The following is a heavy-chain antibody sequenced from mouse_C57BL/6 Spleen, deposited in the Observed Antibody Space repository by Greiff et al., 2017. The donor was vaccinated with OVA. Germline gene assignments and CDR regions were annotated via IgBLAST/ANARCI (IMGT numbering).Heavy chain of an antibody. Sequence: QVQLQQPGAELVKPGASVKVSCKASGYTFTSYWMHWVKQRPGQGLEWIGRIHPSASDTNYNQKFKGKATLTVDKSYSTAYIQLSSLTSEDSAVYYCAIDPGSFYAMDFWGQGTSVTVSS. CDR1: GYTFTSYW. D-gene: IGHD1-1*02. CDR3: AIDPGSFYAMDF. V-gene: IGHV1-74*01. CDR2: IHPSASDT. J-gene: IGHJ4*01.